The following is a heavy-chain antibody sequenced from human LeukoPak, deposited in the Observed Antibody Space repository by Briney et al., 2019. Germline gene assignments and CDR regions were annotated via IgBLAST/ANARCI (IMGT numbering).Heavy chain of an antibody. CDR3: ARRLGDIVVVGNWFDP. D-gene: IGHD2-2*01. V-gene: IGHV4-39*01. CDR2: IYYSGST. CDR1: GGSINSSSYY. J-gene: IGHJ5*02. Sequence: PSETLSLTCTVSGGSINSSSYYWGWIRQPPGKGLEWIGSIYYSGSTYYNPSLKSRVTISVDTSKNQFSLKLSSVTAADTAVYYCARRLGDIVVVGNWFDPWGQGTLVTVSS.